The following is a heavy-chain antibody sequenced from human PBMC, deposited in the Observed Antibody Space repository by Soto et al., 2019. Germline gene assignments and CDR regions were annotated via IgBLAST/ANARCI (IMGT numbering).Heavy chain of an antibody. D-gene: IGHD6-13*01. CDR3: AKGGSSFLHWFDP. Sequence: PGGSLRLSCAASGYTFSSYAMSWVRQDPGKGLEWVSAISGSGGSTYYADSVKGRFTISRDNSKNTLYLQMNSLRAEDTAVYYCAKGGSSFLHWFDPWGQGTLVTVSS. CDR1: GYTFSSYA. CDR2: ISGSGGST. V-gene: IGHV3-23*01. J-gene: IGHJ5*02.